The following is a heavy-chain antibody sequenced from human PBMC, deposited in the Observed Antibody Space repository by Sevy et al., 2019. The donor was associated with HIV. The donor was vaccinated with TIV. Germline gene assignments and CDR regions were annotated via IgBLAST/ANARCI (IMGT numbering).Heavy chain of an antibody. D-gene: IGHD6-13*01. CDR3: AREKEQQLVDY. J-gene: IGHJ4*02. CDR1: GFTFSTYN. Sequence: GGSLRLSCAASGFTFSTYNMNWVRQAPGKGLEWVSSINSGSRYIYYADSVKGRFTVSRDDAKNSLHLQMNSLRAEDTAVYYCAREKEQQLVDYWGQGTLVTVSS. CDR2: INSGSRYI. V-gene: IGHV3-21*01.